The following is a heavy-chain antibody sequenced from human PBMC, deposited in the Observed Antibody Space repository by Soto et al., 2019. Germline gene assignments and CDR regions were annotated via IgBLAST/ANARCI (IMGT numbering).Heavy chain of an antibody. D-gene: IGHD3-3*01. J-gene: IGHJ5*02. Sequence: ASVKVSCKASGYTFTSYGISWVRQAPGQGLEWMGWISAYNGNTNYAQKLQGRVTMTTDTSTSTAYMGLRSLRSDDTAVYYCARGGYDDFWGGYYDNWFDPWGQGTLVTVYS. CDR3: ARGGYDDFWGGYYDNWFDP. CDR2: ISAYNGNT. V-gene: IGHV1-18*01. CDR1: GYTFTSYG.